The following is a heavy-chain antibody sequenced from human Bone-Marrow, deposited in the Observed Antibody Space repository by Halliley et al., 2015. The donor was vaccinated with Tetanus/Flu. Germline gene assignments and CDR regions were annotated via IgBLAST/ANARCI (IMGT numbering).Heavy chain of an antibody. D-gene: IGHD6-19*01. CDR1: GGSFSGYY. CDR2: IIPYGNI. J-gene: IGHJ6*02. V-gene: IGHV4-34*01. CDR3: ARGHRVSNGWGTYYNYGMDA. Sequence: TLSLTCVVSGGSFSGYYCSWIRQPPGKGLEWIGEIIPYGNINYNQSLQSRVTISVDTSKNQFSLKLSSVSAANTAVYYCARGHRVSNGWGTYYNYGMDAWGQGTAVSVSS.